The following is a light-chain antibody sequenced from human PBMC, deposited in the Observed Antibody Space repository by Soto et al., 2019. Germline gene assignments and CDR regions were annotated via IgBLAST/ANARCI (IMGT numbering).Light chain of an antibody. J-gene: IGKJ1*01. CDR1: QSVSSSY. CDR3: QQYGSSPPFT. Sequence: EVVLTQYPGTLSLSPGERATLSCRASQSVSSSYLAWYQQKPGQAPRLLIYGASSRATGIPDRFGGSGSGTDFTLTISRLEPEDFAVYYCQQYGSSPPFTFGQGTKVDI. CDR2: GAS. V-gene: IGKV3-20*01.